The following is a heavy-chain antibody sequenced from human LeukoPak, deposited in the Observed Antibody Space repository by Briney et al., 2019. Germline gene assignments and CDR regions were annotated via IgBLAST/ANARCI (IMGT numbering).Heavy chain of an antibody. J-gene: IGHJ4*02. V-gene: IGHV3-30-3*01. D-gene: IGHD3-9*01. CDR3: AREDPYYDILTGLGPGFDY. CDR1: GFTFSSYA. Sequence: PGGSLRLSCAASGFTFSSYAMHWVRQAPGKGLEWVAVISYDGSNKYYADSVKGRFTISRDNSKNTLYLQMNSLRAEDTAVYYCAREDPYYDILTGLGPGFDYWGQGTLVTVSS. CDR2: ISYDGSNK.